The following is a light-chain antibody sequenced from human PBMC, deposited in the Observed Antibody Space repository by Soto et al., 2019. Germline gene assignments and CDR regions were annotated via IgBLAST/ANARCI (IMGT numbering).Light chain of an antibody. CDR1: SSDVGNYDY. J-gene: IGLJ1*01. CDR3: TSYTPSSTYV. Sequence: QSALTQPASVSGSPGQSITISCTGTSSDVGNYDYVSWYQQYPGKAPKLMIYAVSRRPSGVSNRFSGSKSGNTASLTIPGLQAEDEADYYCTSYTPSSTYVFGTGTKVTVL. CDR2: AVS. V-gene: IGLV2-14*03.